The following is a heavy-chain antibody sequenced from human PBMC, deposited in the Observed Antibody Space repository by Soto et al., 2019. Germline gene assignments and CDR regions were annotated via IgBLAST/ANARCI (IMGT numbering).Heavy chain of an antibody. J-gene: IGHJ4*02. CDR3: ARGGAFFDY. D-gene: IGHD1-26*01. CDR1: GFTFSSYV. CDR2: ISISSSSR. V-gene: IGHV3-48*02. Sequence: EVQLVESGGGLVQPGGSLRLSCAASGFTFSSYVINWVRQAPGKGLEWVSYISISSSSRYYADSVRGRFTISRDNAKNSLYLQMNSLRDEHTAVYYCARGGAFFDYWAQGTLVTVSS.